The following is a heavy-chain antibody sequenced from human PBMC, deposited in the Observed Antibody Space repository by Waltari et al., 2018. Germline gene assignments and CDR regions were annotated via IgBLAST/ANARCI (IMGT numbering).Heavy chain of an antibody. D-gene: IGHD6-19*01. CDR3: ARGASRVAGRREGYFDL. CDR1: GGSFSGYY. CDR2: INHSGST. V-gene: IGHV4-34*01. Sequence: QVQLQQWGAGLLKPSETLSLTCAVYGGSFSGYYWSWIRQPPGKGLEWIGEINHSGSTNYNPSLKSRVTISVDTSKNQFSLKLSSVTAADTAVYYCARGASRVAGRREGYFDLWGRGTLVTVSS. J-gene: IGHJ2*01.